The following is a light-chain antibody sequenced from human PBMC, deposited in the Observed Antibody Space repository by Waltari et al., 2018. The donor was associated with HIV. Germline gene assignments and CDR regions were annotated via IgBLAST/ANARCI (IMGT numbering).Light chain of an antibody. CDR2: FDT. CDR1: TIGSQS. Sequence: SYVLTQPPSVSVAPGKTAMIPCGGNTIGSQSVFCYQQKSGQAPVLVIHFDTDRPSGIPERFSGSNSGNTATLTISRVEAEDEADYFCQVWVTNTENVVFGGGTKLTVL. CDR3: QVWVTNTENVV. V-gene: IGLV3-21*01. J-gene: IGLJ2*01.